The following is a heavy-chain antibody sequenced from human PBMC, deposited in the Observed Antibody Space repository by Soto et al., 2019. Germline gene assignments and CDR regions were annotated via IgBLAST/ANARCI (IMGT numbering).Heavy chain of an antibody. D-gene: IGHD3-9*01. CDR3: ARDRTYYDILTGPYYYGMDV. CDR2: IYYSGST. CDR1: GGSISSYY. Sequence: SETLSLTCTVSGGSISSYYLSWIRQPPGKGLEWIGYIYYSGSTNYNPSLKSRVTISVDTSKNQFSLKLSSVTAADTAVYYCARDRTYYDILTGPYYYGMDVWGQGTTVTVSS. V-gene: IGHV4-59*01. J-gene: IGHJ6*02.